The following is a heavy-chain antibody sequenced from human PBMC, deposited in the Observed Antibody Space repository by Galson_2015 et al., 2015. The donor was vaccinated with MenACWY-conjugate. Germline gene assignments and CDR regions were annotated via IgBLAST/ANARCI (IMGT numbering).Heavy chain of an antibody. D-gene: IGHD6-19*01. Sequence: SLRLSCAASGFTFSSYTMHWIRQPPGKGLEWVAVIWYDGNNKYYADSVKGRFNISRDNAKNLVFLQMSNLRVEDTAVYYCVASGWSILAGRPSFLDVWGKGTTVIVSS. J-gene: IGHJ6*04. CDR3: VASGWSILAGRPSFLDV. CDR2: IWYDGNNK. CDR1: GFTFSSYT. V-gene: IGHV3-33*03.